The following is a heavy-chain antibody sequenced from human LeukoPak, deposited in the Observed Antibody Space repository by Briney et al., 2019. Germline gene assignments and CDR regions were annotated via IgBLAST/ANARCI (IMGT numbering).Heavy chain of an antibody. CDR1: GFTFSSYG. D-gene: IGHD4-23*01. J-gene: IGHJ3*02. CDR2: ISYDGSNK. V-gene: IGHV3-30*18. CDR3: AKFSATVVTRDAFDI. Sequence: PGGSLRLSCAASGFTFSSYGMHWVRQAPGKGLEWVAVISYDGSNKYYADSVKGRFTISRDNSKNTLYLQMNSLRAGDTAVYYCAKFSATVVTRDAFDIWGQGTMVTVSS.